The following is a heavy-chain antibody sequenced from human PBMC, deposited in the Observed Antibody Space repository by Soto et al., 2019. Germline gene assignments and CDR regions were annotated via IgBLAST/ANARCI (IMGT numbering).Heavy chain of an antibody. CDR3: ARALSRLFDAFDI. CDR1: GYTFTSYA. CDR2: INAGNGNT. Sequence: GASVKVSCKASGYTFTSYAMHWVRQAPGQRLEWMGWINAGNGNTKYSQKFQGRVTITRDTSASTAYMELSSLRSEDTAVYYCARALSRLFDAFDIWGQGTVVTVSS. J-gene: IGHJ3*02. V-gene: IGHV1-3*01. D-gene: IGHD1-1*01.